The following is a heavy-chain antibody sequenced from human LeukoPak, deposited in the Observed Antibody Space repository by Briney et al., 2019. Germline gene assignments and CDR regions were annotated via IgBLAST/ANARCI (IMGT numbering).Heavy chain of an antibody. CDR1: GFTLSHYY. V-gene: IGHV3-7*01. CDR2: INNDGSDK. D-gene: IGHD4-23*01. Sequence: GGSLRLSCAASGFTLSHYYMSWIRQAPGKGLEWVAKINNDGSDKYYVDSVKGRFTISRDNANNSLSLQMDSLRAEDTAVYHTARDGLSVAYDYWGQGTLVTVSS. J-gene: IGHJ4*02. CDR3: ARDGLSVAYDY.